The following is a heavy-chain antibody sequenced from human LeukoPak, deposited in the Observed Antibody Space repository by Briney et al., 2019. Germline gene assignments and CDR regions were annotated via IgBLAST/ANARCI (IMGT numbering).Heavy chain of an antibody. CDR2: IRYDGSNK. Sequence: GGSLRLSCAASGFTFSSYGMHWVRQAPGKGLEWVAFIRYDGSNKYYADSVKGRFTISRDNSKNTLYLQMNSLRAEDTAVYYCAKDPSYDFWSGYSPIDAFDIWGQGTMVTVSS. CDR3: AKDPSYDFWSGYSPIDAFDI. J-gene: IGHJ3*02. V-gene: IGHV3-30*02. CDR1: GFTFSSYG. D-gene: IGHD3-3*01.